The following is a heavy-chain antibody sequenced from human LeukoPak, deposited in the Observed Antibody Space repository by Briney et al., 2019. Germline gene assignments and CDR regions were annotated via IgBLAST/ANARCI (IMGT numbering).Heavy chain of an antibody. V-gene: IGHV3-23*01. CDR3: ARDLSNWIPRGGNY. CDR1: GFSFSSYA. Sequence: GGSLRLSCAASGFSFSSYAMNWVRQAPGKGLEWVSSISGSGGGTFYADSVKGRFTISRDSPKNTLYLQMNSLRAEDTAVYYCARDLSNWIPRGGNYWGQGILVTVSS. J-gene: IGHJ4*02. D-gene: IGHD3-16*01. CDR2: ISGSGGGT.